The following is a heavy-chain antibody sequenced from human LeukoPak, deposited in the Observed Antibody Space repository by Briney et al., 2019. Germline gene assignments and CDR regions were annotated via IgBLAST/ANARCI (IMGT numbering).Heavy chain of an antibody. J-gene: IGHJ4*02. V-gene: IGHV4-4*07. Sequence: KPSETLSLTCTVSIGSLKRYYWSWVRQPTGKGLELIGRISASGSTNYNPSLKSRVTMSVDRSKTQFSMRLSSETAAYTAVYYCAVGPWESDYWGQGTLVTVSS. CDR3: AVGPWESDY. CDR1: IGSLKRYY. CDR2: ISASGST. D-gene: IGHD1-26*01.